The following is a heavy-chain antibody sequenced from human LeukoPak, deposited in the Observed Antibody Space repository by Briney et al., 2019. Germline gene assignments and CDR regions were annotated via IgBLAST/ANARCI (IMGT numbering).Heavy chain of an antibody. CDR3: AKLYNYGYIN. D-gene: IGHD5-18*01. CDR1: GITVTSNH. Sequence: GGSLRLSCAASGITVTSNHMSWVRQAPGKELEWVSVIYSGGSTYYADSVNGRFTISRDNSKNTLYLQMDSLRTEDTAVYFCAKLYNYGYINWGQGTLVTVSS. V-gene: IGHV3-66*01. CDR2: IYSGGST. J-gene: IGHJ4*02.